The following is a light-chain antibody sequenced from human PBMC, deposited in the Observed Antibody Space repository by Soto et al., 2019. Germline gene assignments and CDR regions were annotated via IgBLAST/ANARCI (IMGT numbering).Light chain of an antibody. V-gene: IGKV3-15*01. J-gene: IGKJ4*01. CDR3: QQYNTWPLT. CDR1: QSVSSN. CDR2: GAS. Sequence: EIVMTQSPATLSVSPGERATLSCRASQSVSSNLAWYQQKPGQAPRLLIHGASTGATGIPARFSGRWAGTEFSLTVSSLQSEDFAVYYCQQYNTWPLTFGGGNKVEIK.